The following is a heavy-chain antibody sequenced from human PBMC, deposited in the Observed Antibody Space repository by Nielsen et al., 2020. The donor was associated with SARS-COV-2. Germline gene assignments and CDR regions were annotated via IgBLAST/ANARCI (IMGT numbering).Heavy chain of an antibody. CDR1: GFTFNIYA. V-gene: IGHV3-23*01. CDR3: AKAKDTAMVGYYFDY. J-gene: IGHJ4*02. Sequence: GESLKISCAASGFTFNIYAMAWVRRAPGRGLQWVTGVSSSGGSTYYTDSVKGRFTISRDNSKNTLYLQMNSLRAEDTAVYYCAKAKDTAMVGYYFDYWGQGTLVTVSS. D-gene: IGHD5-18*01. CDR2: VSSSGGST.